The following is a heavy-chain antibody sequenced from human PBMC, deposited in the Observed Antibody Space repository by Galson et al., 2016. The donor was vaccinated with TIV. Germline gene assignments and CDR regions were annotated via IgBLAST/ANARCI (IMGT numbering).Heavy chain of an antibody. CDR3: AAGHWYSGSSSQKRFYFDY. CDR1: GFMFTSFA. J-gene: IGHJ4*02. CDR2: IVVGSGDT. D-gene: IGHD1-26*01. Sequence: SVKVSCKASGFMFTSFAMQWVRQARGERLEWIGLIVVGSGDTNHAQKFQERVTFIRDMSTNTVYMELSSLRSEDTAVYYCAAGHWYSGSSSQKRFYFDYWGQGTLVTVSS. V-gene: IGHV1-58*02.